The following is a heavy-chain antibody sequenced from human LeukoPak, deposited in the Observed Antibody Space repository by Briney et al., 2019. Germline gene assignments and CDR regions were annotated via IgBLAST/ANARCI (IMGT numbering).Heavy chain of an antibody. CDR3: ARSPGVDYGGNYAFDI. CDR1: GYTFTSIT. J-gene: IGHJ3*02. V-gene: IGHV7-4-1*02. Sequence: ASVKVSCKASGYTFTSITMNWVRQAPGQGLEWMGWINTNTGNPTYAQGFTGRFVFSLDTSVSTAYLQISSLKAEGTAVYYCARSPGVDYGGNYAFDIWGQGTMVTVSS. D-gene: IGHD4-23*01. CDR2: INTNTGNP.